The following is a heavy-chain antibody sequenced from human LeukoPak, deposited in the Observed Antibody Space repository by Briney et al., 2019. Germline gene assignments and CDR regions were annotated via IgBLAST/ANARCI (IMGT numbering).Heavy chain of an antibody. CDR2: ISGSGGDT. D-gene: IGHD1-26*01. Sequence: PGGSLRLSCAASGFTFSNFLMTWVRQAPGKGPEWVSAISGSGGDTYYADSVKGRFTISGDNSKNTLYLQMNSLRAEDTAVYYCAKKGATTGDFDYWGQGTLVTVSS. CDR3: AKKGATTGDFDY. J-gene: IGHJ4*02. CDR1: GFTFSNFL. V-gene: IGHV3-23*01.